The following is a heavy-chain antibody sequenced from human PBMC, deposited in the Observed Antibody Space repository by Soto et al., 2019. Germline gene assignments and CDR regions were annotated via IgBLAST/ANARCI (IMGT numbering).Heavy chain of an antibody. D-gene: IGHD2-2*01. Sequence: ASVKVSCKASGYTFTSYDINWVRQATGQGLEWMGWMNPNSGNTGYAQKFQGRVTMTRNTSISTAYMELSSLRSEDTAVYYCASAIVVVPAAPLVTSDYWCQGTLVIVAS. J-gene: IGHJ4*02. CDR3: ASAIVVVPAAPLVTSDY. CDR2: MNPNSGNT. V-gene: IGHV1-8*01. CDR1: GYTFTSYD.